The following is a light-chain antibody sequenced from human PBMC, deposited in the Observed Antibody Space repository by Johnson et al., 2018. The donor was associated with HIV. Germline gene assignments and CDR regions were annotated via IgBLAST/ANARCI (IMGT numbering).Light chain of an antibody. CDR1: SSNIGNNY. Sequence: QSVLTQPPSVSAAPGQKVTISCSGSSSNIGNNYVSWYQQLPGTAPKLLIYENNMRPSGIPDRFSGSKSGTSATLGITALQTGDEADYYCGTWDSSLSSYVVGTGTKVTVL. CDR3: GTWDSSLSSYV. J-gene: IGLJ1*01. CDR2: ENN. V-gene: IGLV1-51*02.